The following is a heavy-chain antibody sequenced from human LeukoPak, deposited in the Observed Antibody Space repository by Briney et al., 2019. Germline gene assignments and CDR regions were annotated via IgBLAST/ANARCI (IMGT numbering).Heavy chain of an antibody. CDR1: VFTFTDYA. CDR2: INAGNGHT. V-gene: IGHV1-3*01. D-gene: IGHD3-10*01. CDR3: ARGLWFATLVGYYFDY. J-gene: IGHJ4*02. Sequence: ASVKVSCKASVFTFTDYALQWVRQAPGQRLEGMGWINAGNGHTRYSQNFQGRVTITRDTSASTAYMELTRLRSEDTAVYYCARGLWFATLVGYYFDYWGQGTLVTVSS.